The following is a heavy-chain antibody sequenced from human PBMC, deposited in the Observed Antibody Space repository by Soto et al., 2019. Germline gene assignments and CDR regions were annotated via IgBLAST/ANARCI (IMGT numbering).Heavy chain of an antibody. CDR3: ARHLYSYGYRPFGYFDY. Sequence: SETLSLTCTVSGGSISSYYWSWIRQPPGKGLEWIGYIYYSGSTNYNPSLKSRVTISVDTSKNQFSLKLSSVTAADTAVYYCARHLYSYGYRPFGYFDYWGQGTLVTVSS. V-gene: IGHV4-59*08. CDR1: GGSISSYY. CDR2: IYYSGST. J-gene: IGHJ4*02. D-gene: IGHD5-18*01.